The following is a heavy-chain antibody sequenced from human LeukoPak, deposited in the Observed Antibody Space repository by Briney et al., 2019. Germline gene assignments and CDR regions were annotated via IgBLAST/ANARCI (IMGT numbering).Heavy chain of an antibody. CDR3: ARANNWNYALGC. CDR1: GDTFIRYG. D-gene: IGHD1-7*01. Sequence: ASVKVSCKASGDTFIRYGISWVRQAPGQGLEWMGWISTGNGNTNYGQKFQGRVTMTTDTSTGTAYMELRSLGSDDTAIYYCARANNWNYALGCWGQGTLVTVSS. V-gene: IGHV1-18*01. CDR2: ISTGNGNT. J-gene: IGHJ4*02.